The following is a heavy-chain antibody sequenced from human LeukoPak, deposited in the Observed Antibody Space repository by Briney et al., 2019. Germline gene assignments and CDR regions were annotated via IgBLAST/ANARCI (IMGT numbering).Heavy chain of an antibody. V-gene: IGHV4-34*01. CDR1: GGSFSGYY. CDR3: AREYCTNGVCYAFDI. D-gene: IGHD2-8*01. J-gene: IGHJ3*02. Sequence: PSETLSLTCAVYGGSFSGYYWSWIRQPPGKGLEWIGEINHSGSTNYNPSLKSRVTISVDTSKNQFSLKLSSVTAADTAVYYCAREYCTNGVCYAFDIWGQGTMVTVSS. CDR2: INHSGST.